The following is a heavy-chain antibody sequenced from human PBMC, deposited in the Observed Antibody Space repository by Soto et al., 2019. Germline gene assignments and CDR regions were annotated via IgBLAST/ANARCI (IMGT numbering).Heavy chain of an antibody. J-gene: IGHJ4*02. CDR2: IYWHDDK. Sequence: QITLKESGPTLVKPTQTLTLTCTFSGFSLSTTGVGVNWIRQPPGKALEWLALIYWHDDKRYSPSLKSRLTITQDTSKNQVVLTRTNMDPVDTATYYGAHRGWASVGLYYFDYWCQGALVTVSS. V-gene: IGHV2-5*01. D-gene: IGHD3-16*01. CDR1: GFSLSTTGVG. CDR3: AHRGWASVGLYYFDY.